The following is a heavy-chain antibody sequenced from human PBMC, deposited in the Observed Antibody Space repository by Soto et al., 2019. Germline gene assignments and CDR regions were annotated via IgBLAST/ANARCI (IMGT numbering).Heavy chain of an antibody. CDR2: IYPGDSDT. J-gene: IGHJ6*03. CDR3: ARRNYYYYMDV. V-gene: IGHV5-51*01. CDR1: GFTFSSYW. Sequence: GGSLRLSCAASGFTFSSYWSGWVRQMPGKGLEWMGIIYPGDSDTRYSPSFQGQVTISADKSISTAYLQWSSLKASDTAMYYCARRNYYYYMDVWGKGTTVTVSS.